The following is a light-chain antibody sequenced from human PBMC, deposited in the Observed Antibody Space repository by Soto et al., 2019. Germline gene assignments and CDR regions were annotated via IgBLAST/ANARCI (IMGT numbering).Light chain of an antibody. Sequence: QSVLTQPASVSGSPGQSITISCTGTSXDIGGYKYVSWYQQNPDKAPKLMIYDVSYRPSGVSDRFSGSKSGNTASLTISGLQAEDEADYYCSSYTNINTHVFGTGTKVTVL. CDR2: DVS. J-gene: IGLJ1*01. CDR1: SXDIGGYKY. CDR3: SSYTNINTHV. V-gene: IGLV2-14*01.